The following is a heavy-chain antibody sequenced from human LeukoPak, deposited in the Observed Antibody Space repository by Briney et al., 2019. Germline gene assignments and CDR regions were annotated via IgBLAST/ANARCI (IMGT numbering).Heavy chain of an antibody. CDR3: AREDYSGWYGGGY. D-gene: IGHD6-19*01. CDR2: ISCDEKNI. J-gene: IGHJ4*02. Sequence: PGRSLRLSCVASGFTFSRYTIHWVRQAPGKGLEWVAVISCDEKNIYYADSVKGRFTISRDNSKNTLYLQMNSLRAEDTAVYFCAREDYSGWYGGGYWGQGTLVTVSS. CDR1: GFTFSRYT. V-gene: IGHV3-30*04.